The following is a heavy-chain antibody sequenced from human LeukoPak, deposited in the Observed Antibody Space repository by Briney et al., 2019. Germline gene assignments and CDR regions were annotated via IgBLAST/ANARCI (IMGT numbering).Heavy chain of an antibody. CDR3: AREPLEALAGTGDY. V-gene: IGHV3-7*01. CDR2: IKQDGSEK. D-gene: IGHD6-19*01. J-gene: IGHJ4*02. CDR1: GFTFSSYW. Sequence: PGGSLRLSCAASGFTFSSYWMSWVRQAPGKGLEWVANIKQDGSEKYYVDSVKGRFTISRDNAKNSLYLQMNSLRAEDTAVYYCAREPLEALAGTGDYWGQGTLVTVSS.